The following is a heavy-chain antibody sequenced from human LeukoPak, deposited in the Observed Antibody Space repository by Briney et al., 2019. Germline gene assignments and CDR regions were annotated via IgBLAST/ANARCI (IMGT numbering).Heavy chain of an antibody. J-gene: IGHJ4*02. Sequence: PGGSLRLSCAASGFTFSSYEMNWVRQAPGKGLEWVSYISSSGRTIYYADSVKGRFTISRDNAKNSLYLQMNSLRAEDTAVYYCARDRGVYSRTLEDWGQGTLVTVSS. V-gene: IGHV3-48*03. CDR3: ARDRGVYSRTLED. CDR2: ISSSGRTI. D-gene: IGHD6-13*01. CDR1: GFTFSSYE.